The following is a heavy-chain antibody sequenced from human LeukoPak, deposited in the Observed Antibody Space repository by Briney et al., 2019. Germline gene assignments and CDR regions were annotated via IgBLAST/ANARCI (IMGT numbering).Heavy chain of an antibody. CDR3: ARDRSEDDSSGYIHRDFDY. Sequence: PSQTLSLTCTVSGGSISRGGYYWSWIRQHPGKGLEWIGYIYYSGSTYYNPSLKSRVTISVDTSKNQFSLKLSSVTAADTAVYYCARDRSEDDSSGYIHRDFDYWGQGTLVIVSS. D-gene: IGHD3-22*01. J-gene: IGHJ4*02. CDR1: GGSISRGGYY. CDR2: IYYSGST. V-gene: IGHV4-31*03.